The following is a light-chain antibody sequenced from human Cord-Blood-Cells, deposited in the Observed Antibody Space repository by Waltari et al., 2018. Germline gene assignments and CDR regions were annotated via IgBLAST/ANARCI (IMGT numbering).Light chain of an antibody. CDR2: AAS. V-gene: IGKV1-39*01. Sequence: DIQMTQSPYSLSASVGDRVTITCRASQSISSYLNWYQQKPGKDPKLLISAASSLQSRVPSRFSGSGSGTDFTLTISSLQPEDFATYYCQQSYGTPTFGQGTKVEIK. J-gene: IGKJ1*01. CDR3: QQSYGTPT. CDR1: QSISSY.